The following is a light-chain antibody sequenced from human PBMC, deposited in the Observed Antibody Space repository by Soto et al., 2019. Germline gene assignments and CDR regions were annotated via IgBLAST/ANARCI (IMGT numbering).Light chain of an antibody. Sequence: DIQMTQSPSTLSASVGDRVTITCRASQSISSWLAWYQQKPGKVPKLLIYKASSLQSGGPSRFSGSGSGTEFTLTISSLQPDDFATYYCQQYDSDSRTFGKGTKGEIK. CDR1: QSISSW. J-gene: IGKJ1*01. V-gene: IGKV1-5*03. CDR3: QQYDSDSRT. CDR2: KAS.